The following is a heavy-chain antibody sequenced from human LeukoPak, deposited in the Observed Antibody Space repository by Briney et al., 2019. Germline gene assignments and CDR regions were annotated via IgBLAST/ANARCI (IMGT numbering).Heavy chain of an antibody. J-gene: IGHJ4*02. CDR3: ALVEGHSSSLTEY. Sequence: GGSLRLSCAASGLTVSSNYMSWVRQAPGKGLEWVSVIYSGGSTYYADSVKGRFTISRDNSKNTLYLQMNSLRAEDTAVYYCALVEGHSSSLTEYWGQGTLVTVSS. D-gene: IGHD6-6*01. CDR1: GLTVSSNY. V-gene: IGHV3-53*01. CDR2: IYSGGST.